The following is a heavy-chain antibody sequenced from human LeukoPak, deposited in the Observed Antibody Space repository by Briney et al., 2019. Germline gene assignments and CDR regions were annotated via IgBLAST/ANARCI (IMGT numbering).Heavy chain of an antibody. CDR3: ARSFYYDSSGYYWRLFDY. Sequence: ASVNVSCMASGYTFTGYYMHGVRQAPGQGLEGMGWINPNSGGTNYAQKFQGRVTMTRDTSISTAYMELSRLRSDDTAVYYCARSFYYDSSGYYWRLFDYWGQGTLVTVSS. D-gene: IGHD3-22*01. J-gene: IGHJ4*02. CDR2: INPNSGGT. CDR1: GYTFTGYY. V-gene: IGHV1-2*02.